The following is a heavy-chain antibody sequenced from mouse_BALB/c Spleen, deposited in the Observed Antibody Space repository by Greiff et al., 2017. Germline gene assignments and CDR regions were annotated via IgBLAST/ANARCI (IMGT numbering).Heavy chain of an antibody. Sequence: VQLQQSGAELAKPGASVKMSCKASGYTFTSYWMPWVKQRPGQGLEWIGYINPSTGYTEYNQKFKDKATLTADKSSSTAYMQLSSLTSEDSAVYYCARRITTVVARGYYAMDYWGQGTSVTVSS. CDR2: INPSTGYT. CDR3: ARRITTVVARGYYAMDY. J-gene: IGHJ4*01. CDR1: GYTFTSYW. D-gene: IGHD1-1*01. V-gene: IGHV1-7*01.